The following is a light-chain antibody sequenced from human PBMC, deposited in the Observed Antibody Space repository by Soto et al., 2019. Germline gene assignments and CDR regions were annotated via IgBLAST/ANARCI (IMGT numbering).Light chain of an antibody. CDR2: SSS. V-gene: IGKV1-5*03. Sequence: DIQMTQSPSTLSASVGDRVIITCRASQYINTWLAWYQQKPGRAPKLLIYSSSSLESGVPSRFSGRGSGSEFTLTISSLQSDDVATYYCQQYQGFPFTFGQGTKL. CDR1: QYINTW. J-gene: IGKJ2*01. CDR3: QQYQGFPFT.